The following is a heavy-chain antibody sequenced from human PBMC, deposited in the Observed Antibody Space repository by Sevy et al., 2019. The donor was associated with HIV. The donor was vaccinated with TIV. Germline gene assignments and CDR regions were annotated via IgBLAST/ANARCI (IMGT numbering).Heavy chain of an antibody. J-gene: IGHJ6*02. Sequence: GGSLRLSCAASGFTFSSYGMHWVRQAPGKGLEWVAVIRYDGSNKYYADSVKGRFTISRDNSKNTLYLQMNSLRAEDTAVHYCARGGYCSSTSCCISSYYYGMDVWGQGTTVTVSS. V-gene: IGHV3-33*01. CDR2: IRYDGSNK. CDR1: GFTFSSYG. D-gene: IGHD2-2*01. CDR3: ARGGYCSSTSCCISSYYYGMDV.